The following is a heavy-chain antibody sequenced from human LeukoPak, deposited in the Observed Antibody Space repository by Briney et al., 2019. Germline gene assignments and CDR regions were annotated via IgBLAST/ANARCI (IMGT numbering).Heavy chain of an antibody. Sequence: GRSLRLSCAASGFTFSSYDMNWVRQAPGKGLEWVAVVSYDGSNKYYADSVKGRFTISRDNSKNTLYLQMNILRAEDTAVYYCARDSSPGIGDAFDIWGQGTMVTVSS. J-gene: IGHJ3*02. V-gene: IGHV3-30-3*01. D-gene: IGHD6-13*01. CDR1: GFTFSSYD. CDR2: VSYDGSNK. CDR3: ARDSSPGIGDAFDI.